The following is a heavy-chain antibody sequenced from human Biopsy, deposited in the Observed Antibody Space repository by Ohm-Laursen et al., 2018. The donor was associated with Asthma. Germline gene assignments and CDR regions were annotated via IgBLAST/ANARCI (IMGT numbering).Heavy chain of an antibody. D-gene: IGHD2-2*01. Sequence: SVKASCKSLGGTFNTYVIGWVRQAPGQGLEWMGGINSVFGTTTYPQKFQDRVTITADDSTSTVYMELSSLRSEDTAVYYCARKAGSCISRTCYSLDFWGQGALVTVSS. CDR2: INSVFGTT. CDR3: ARKAGSCISRTCYSLDF. CDR1: GGTFNTYV. J-gene: IGHJ4*02. V-gene: IGHV1-69*13.